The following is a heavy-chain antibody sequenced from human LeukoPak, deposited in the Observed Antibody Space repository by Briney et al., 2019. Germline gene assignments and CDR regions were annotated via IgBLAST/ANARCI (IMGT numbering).Heavy chain of an antibody. CDR2: MNPNSGNT. V-gene: IGHV1-8*02. Sequence: ASVKVSCKASGYTFTSYGISWVRQATGQGLEWMGWMNPNSGNTGYAQKFQGRVTMTRNTSISTAYMELSSLRSEDTAVYYCARGGYCTNGVCLIFNWFDPWGQGTLVTVSS. CDR3: ARGGYCTNGVCLIFNWFDP. CDR1: GYTFTSYG. D-gene: IGHD2-8*01. J-gene: IGHJ5*02.